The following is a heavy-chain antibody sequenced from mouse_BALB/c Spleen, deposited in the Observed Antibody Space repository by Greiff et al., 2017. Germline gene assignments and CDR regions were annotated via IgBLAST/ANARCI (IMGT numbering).Heavy chain of an antibody. V-gene: IGHV5-17*02. D-gene: IGHD2-4*01. Sequence: EVKLVESGGGLVQPGGSRKLSCAASGFTFSSFGMHWVRQAPEKGLEWVAYISSGSSTIYYADTVKGRFTISRDNPKNTLFLQMTSLRSEDTAMYYCARKNYDYDGGFAYWGQGTLVTVSA. J-gene: IGHJ3*01. CDR3: ARKNYDYDGGFAY. CDR2: ISSGSSTI. CDR1: GFTFSSFG.